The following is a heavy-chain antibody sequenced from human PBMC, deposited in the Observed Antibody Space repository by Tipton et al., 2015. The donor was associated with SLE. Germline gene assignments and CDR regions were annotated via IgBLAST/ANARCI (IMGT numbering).Heavy chain of an antibody. CDR2: IKQDGSEK. Sequence: SLRLSCAASGFTFSSYAMSWVRQAPGKGLEWVANIKQDGSEKYYVDSVKGRFTISRDNAKNSLYLQMNSLRAEDTAVYYCASAYYDFWSGYPYFDYWGQGTLVTVSS. D-gene: IGHD3-3*01. CDR1: GFTFSSYA. CDR3: ASAYYDFWSGYPYFDY. V-gene: IGHV3-7*03. J-gene: IGHJ4*02.